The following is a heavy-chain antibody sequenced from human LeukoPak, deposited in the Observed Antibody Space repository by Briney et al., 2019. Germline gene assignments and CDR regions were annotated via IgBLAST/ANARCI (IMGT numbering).Heavy chain of an antibody. CDR1: GYSISSGYY. D-gene: IGHD2-2*01. CDR2: IYHSGST. CDR3: ARGYCSSTSCYWRY. J-gene: IGHJ4*02. V-gene: IGHV4-38-2*01. Sequence: PSETLSLTCAVSGYSISSGYYWGWIRQPPGKGLEWIGSIYHSGSTYYNPSLKSRVTISVDTSKNQFSLKLSSVTAADTAVYYCARGYCSSTSCYWRYWGQGTLVTVSS.